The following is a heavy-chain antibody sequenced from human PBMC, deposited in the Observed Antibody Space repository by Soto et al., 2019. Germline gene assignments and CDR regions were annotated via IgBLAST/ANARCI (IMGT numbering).Heavy chain of an antibody. CDR2: IYHSGST. V-gene: IGHV4-30-2*01. J-gene: IGHJ4*02. CDR3: AAGGGLPRYY. CDR1: GGSISSGGYS. D-gene: IGHD5-12*01. Sequence: QLQLQESGSGLVKPSQTLSLTCAVSGGSISSGGYSWRWIRQPPGKGLEWIGYIYHSGSTYYNPSLKMRVTISVDRSKNQFSLKLSSVPAADTAVYYCAAGGGLPRYYWGQGTLVTVSS.